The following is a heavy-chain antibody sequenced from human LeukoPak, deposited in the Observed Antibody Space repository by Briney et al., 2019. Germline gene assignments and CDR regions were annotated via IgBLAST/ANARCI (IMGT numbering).Heavy chain of an antibody. V-gene: IGHV3-33*01. CDR3: ARGIFGSGSYPDF. CDR2: IWHDGSHK. D-gene: IGHD3-10*01. Sequence: GVLRLSCAASGFAFNTYAMHWVRQAPGQGLEWVALIWHDGSHKFYSNSVRGQFTISRDNSKNTVSLQMNNLRPEDTAVYYCARGIFGSGSYPDFWGQGTLVTVSS. CDR1: GFAFNTYA. J-gene: IGHJ4*02.